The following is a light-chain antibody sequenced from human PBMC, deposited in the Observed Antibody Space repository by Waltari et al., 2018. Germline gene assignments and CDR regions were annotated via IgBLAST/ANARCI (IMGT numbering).Light chain of an antibody. CDR1: SSDVGYYNL. Sequence: QSALTQPASVSGSPGQSITISCTGTSSDVGYYNLVSWYQQHPGKAPNLLIYEVNKWRSGPSNRCSGSKTGNTAILTISVLQTEDESDYYCCSDTGSSWIFGGGTKLTVL. V-gene: IGLV2-23*02. CDR3: CSDTGSSWI. J-gene: IGLJ2*01. CDR2: EVN.